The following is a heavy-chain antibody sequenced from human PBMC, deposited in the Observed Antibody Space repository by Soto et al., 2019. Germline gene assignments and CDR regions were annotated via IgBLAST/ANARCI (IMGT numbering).Heavy chain of an antibody. CDR2: INHSGST. CDR3: ARSPPRTPYCSGGSCYSPRNWFDP. J-gene: IGHJ5*02. D-gene: IGHD2-15*01. Sequence: PSETLSLTCAVYGGSFSGYYWSWIRQPPGKGLEWIGEINHSGSTNYNPSLKSRVTISVDTSKNQFSLKLSSVTAADTAVYYCARSPPRTPYCSGGSCYSPRNWFDPWGQGTLVTVSS. CDR1: GGSFSGYY. V-gene: IGHV4-34*01.